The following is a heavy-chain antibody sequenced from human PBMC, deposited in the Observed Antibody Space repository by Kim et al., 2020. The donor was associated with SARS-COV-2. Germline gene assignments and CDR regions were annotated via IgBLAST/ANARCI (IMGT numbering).Heavy chain of an antibody. V-gene: IGHV4-59*13. CDR2: IYYSGST. Sequence: SETLSLTCTVSGGSISSYYWSWIRQPPGKGLEWIGYIYYSGSTNYNPSLKSRVTISVDTSKNQFSLKLSSVTAADTAVYYCARVGYSSSWSTSLFDYWGQGTLVTVSS. CDR1: GGSISSYY. J-gene: IGHJ4*02. CDR3: ARVGYSSSWSTSLFDY. D-gene: IGHD6-13*01.